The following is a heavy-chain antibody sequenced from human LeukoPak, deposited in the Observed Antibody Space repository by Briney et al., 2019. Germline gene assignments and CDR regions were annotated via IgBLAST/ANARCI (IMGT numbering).Heavy chain of an antibody. Sequence: GSLRLSCAASGFTFSSYSMNWVRQAPGKGLEWVSSISSSSSYIYYADSVKGRFTISRDNAKNSLYLQMNSLRAEDTAVYYCARETYSSGEALDAFDIWGQGTMVTVSS. CDR2: ISSSSSYI. CDR1: GFTFSSYS. J-gene: IGHJ3*02. D-gene: IGHD6-19*01. CDR3: ARETYSSGEALDAFDI. V-gene: IGHV3-21*01.